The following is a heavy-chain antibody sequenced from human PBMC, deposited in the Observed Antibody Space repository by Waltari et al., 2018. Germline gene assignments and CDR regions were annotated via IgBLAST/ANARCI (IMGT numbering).Heavy chain of an antibody. J-gene: IGHJ6*03. V-gene: IGHV4-59*01. D-gene: IGHD6-6*01. CDR3: ARAPRSTSSIAARPDFRYYYYMDV. CDR2: IYYSGST. CDR1: GGSISSYY. Sequence: QVQLQESGPGLVKPSETLSLTCTVSGGSISSYYWSWLRQPPGKGLEWIGYIYYSGSTNYNPSLKSRVTISVDTSKNQFSLKLSSVTAADTAVYYCARAPRSTSSIAARPDFRYYYYMDVWGKGTTVTVSS.